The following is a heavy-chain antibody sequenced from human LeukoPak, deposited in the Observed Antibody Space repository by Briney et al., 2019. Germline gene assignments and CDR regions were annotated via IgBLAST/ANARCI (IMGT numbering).Heavy chain of an antibody. J-gene: IGHJ6*03. V-gene: IGHV3-21*01. CDR1: GLTFSSYS. D-gene: IGHD2-15*01. CDR3: ARDRDIVAEVTTTRVKYYYYMDV. Sequence: GGSLRLSCAASGLTFSSYSMNWVRQAPGKGLEWVSSISPSGRQINYADSMKGRFTISRDNAKNSLYLQMNSLRAEDTAVYYCARDRDIVAEVTTTRVKYYYYMDVWGKGTTVTVSS. CDR2: ISPSGRQI.